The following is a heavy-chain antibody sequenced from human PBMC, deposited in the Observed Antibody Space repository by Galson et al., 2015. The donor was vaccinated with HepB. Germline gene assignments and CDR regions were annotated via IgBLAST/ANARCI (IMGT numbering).Heavy chain of an antibody. CDR3: ARAYTVIDFWSGDPGGWFDP. D-gene: IGHD3-3*01. J-gene: IGHJ5*02. Sequence: SVKVSCKASGYTFTSYGISWVRQAPGQGLEWMGWISAYNGNTNYAQKLQGRVTMTTDTSTSTAYMELRSLRSDDTAVYYCARAYTVIDFWSGDPGGWFDPWGQGTLVTVSS. CDR1: GYTFTSYG. V-gene: IGHV1-18*04. CDR2: ISAYNGNT.